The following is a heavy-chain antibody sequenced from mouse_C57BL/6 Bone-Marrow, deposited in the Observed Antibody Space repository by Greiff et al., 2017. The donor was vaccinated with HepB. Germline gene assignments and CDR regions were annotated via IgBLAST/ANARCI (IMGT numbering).Heavy chain of an antibody. Sequence: VKLQESGAELARPGASVKLSCKASGYTFTSYGISWVKQRTGQGLEWIGEIYPRSGNTYYNEKFKGKATLTADKSSSTAYMELRSLTSEDSAVYFCARRGHPYYGPPSMDYWGQGTSVTVSS. V-gene: IGHV1-81*01. CDR1: GYTFTSYG. D-gene: IGHD1-1*01. J-gene: IGHJ4*01. CDR2: IYPRSGNT. CDR3: ARRGHPYYGPPSMDY.